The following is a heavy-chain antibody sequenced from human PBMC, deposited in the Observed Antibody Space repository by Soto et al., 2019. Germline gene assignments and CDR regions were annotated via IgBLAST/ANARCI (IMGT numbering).Heavy chain of an antibody. J-gene: IGHJ6*03. CDR1: GYSFTNYG. V-gene: IGHV1-18*01. CDR2: IGAYIGNP. D-gene: IGHD6-19*01. CDR3: ARDRGVAPPVAGNTHYYYYMDG. Sequence: QDQLVQSGVEVKKPGASVKVSCKASGYSFTNYGITWVRQAPGQGFEWMAWIGAYIGNPNFAQKSQSRVTMTTDASSSTAYLELRSLRSDDTAVYYCARDRGVAPPVAGNTHYYYYMDGWGKGTTVTVSS.